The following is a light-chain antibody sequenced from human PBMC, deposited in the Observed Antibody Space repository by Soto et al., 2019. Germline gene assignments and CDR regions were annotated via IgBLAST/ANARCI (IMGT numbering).Light chain of an antibody. V-gene: IGLV2-14*01. CDR2: VVS. J-gene: IGLJ1*01. Sequence: QSVLTQPASVSGSPGQSIAISCTGTSSDVGGYNYVSWHQQHPGKAPKVLISVVSNRPSGVSNRFSGSKSGNTASLTISGLQAEEEADYYCSSYRSGGTFVFGSGTKVTV. CDR3: SSYRSGGTFV. CDR1: SSDVGGYNY.